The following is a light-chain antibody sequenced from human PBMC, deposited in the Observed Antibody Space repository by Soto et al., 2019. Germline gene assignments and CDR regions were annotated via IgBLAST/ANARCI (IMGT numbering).Light chain of an antibody. V-gene: IGKV1-39*01. CDR2: ASS. CDR3: QQGHTLPYT. Sequence: DIQMTQSPSSLYSSIGDRVTITCRASQNMRNYLNWYHQKPGQAPNLLIYASSSLRGGVPSRFRGSGSGTEFTLTSSSLQPEDFATYYCQQGHTLPYTFGQGTNLGI. J-gene: IGKJ2*01. CDR1: QNMRNY.